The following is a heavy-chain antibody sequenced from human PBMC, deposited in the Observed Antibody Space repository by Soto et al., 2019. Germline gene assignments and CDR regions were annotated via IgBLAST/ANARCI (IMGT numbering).Heavy chain of an antibody. CDR1: GFTFANTW. V-gene: IGHV3-15*07. CDR3: TADRILVNYLWVGWFDT. J-gene: IGHJ5*02. D-gene: IGHD1-7*01. CDR2: VKTKAGGGAV. Sequence: EAQLVESGGGLVKPGESIRLACTGSGFTFANTWLNWVRQAPGKGLEWVGRVKTKAGGGAVDYAPFGKGRFSMSRDGSIQTAYLQMNSLGVEDTAVYYCTADRILVNYLWVGWFDTWGQGALVTVSS.